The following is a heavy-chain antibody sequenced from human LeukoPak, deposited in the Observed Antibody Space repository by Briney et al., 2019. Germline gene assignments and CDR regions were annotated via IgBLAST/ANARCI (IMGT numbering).Heavy chain of an antibody. CDR3: ARGSPPPPRYCSSTSCYYYYYYMDV. CDR1: GGTFSSYA. Sequence: ASVKVSCKASGGTFSSYAISWVRQAPGQGLEWMGGIIPIFGTANYAQKFQGRVTITADESTSTAYMELSGLRSEDTAVYYCARGSPPPPRYCSSTSCYYYYYYMDVWGKGTTVTVSS. D-gene: IGHD2-2*01. J-gene: IGHJ6*03. CDR2: IIPIFGTA. V-gene: IGHV1-69*13.